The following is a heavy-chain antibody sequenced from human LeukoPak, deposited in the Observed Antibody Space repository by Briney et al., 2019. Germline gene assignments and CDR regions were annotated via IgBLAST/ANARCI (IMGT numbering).Heavy chain of an antibody. CDR2: IRYDGSDK. CDR1: GFTFSSYG. CDR3: AKDLSGSYTDFDS. J-gene: IGHJ4*02. Sequence: PGGSLRLSCAASGFTFSSYGMHWVRQAPGKGREWVSFIRYDGSDKHYADSVKGRFTVSRDNSKNTLYLQMNSLRAEDTAVYYCAKDLSGSYTDFDSWGQGTLVTVSS. D-gene: IGHD1-26*01. V-gene: IGHV3-30*02.